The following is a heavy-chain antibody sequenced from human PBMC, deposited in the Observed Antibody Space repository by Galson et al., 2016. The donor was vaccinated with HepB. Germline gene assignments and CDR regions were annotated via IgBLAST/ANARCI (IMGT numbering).Heavy chain of an antibody. CDR3: ARVSYYFED. CDR2: INMDGSIT. Sequence: SLRLSCAASGFTFSSYWMHWVRQAPGKGLVWVSRINMDGSITNYADSVKGRFTISRDNAKNTLYLQMDSLTVEDTAIYYCARVSYYFEDWGQGTLVTVSP. CDR1: GFTFSSYW. J-gene: IGHJ4*02. V-gene: IGHV3-74*01.